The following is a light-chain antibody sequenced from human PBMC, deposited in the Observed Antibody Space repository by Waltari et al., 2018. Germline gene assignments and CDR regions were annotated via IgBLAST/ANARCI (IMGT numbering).Light chain of an antibody. V-gene: IGLV2-23*02. J-gene: IGLJ1*01. CDR2: EIS. Sequence: QSALTQPASVSGSPGQSITISCTAVHSNVDILHLVPWYQHHPGRNPRLLIYEISQRPSGISNRFSGSKSGNTASLTISGLQPEDEADYFCCSFAGYGIYVFGSGTQVSVL. CDR3: CSFAGYGIYV. CDR1: HSNVDILHL.